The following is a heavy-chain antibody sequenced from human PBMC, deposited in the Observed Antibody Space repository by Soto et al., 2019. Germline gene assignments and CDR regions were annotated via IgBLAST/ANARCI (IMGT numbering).Heavy chain of an antibody. V-gene: IGHV3-23*01. CDR1: GFPFSTYA. D-gene: IGHD7-27*01. Sequence: VQVLNSGGGLVQPGGSLRLSCAASGFPFSTYAMSWVRQAPGKGLEWVSVIVGSGGSIYYADSVKGRFTISRDNSKNTVYLQMNSLRAEDTAVYYCARGTGDQKGVFDYWGQGTLVTVSS. J-gene: IGHJ4*02. CDR2: IVGSGGSI. CDR3: ARGTGDQKGVFDY.